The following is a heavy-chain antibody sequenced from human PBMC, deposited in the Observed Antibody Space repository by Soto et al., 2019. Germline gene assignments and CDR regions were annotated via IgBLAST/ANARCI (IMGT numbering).Heavy chain of an antibody. Sequence: QVQLVQSGAEVKKPGSSVKVSCKASGGTFSSYTISWVRQAPGQGLEWMVRIIPILGIANYAQKFQGRVTIPADKSTSTAYMELSSLRSEDTAVYYCARGYCSGGSCHDYYYYYYMDVWGKGTTVTVSS. CDR1: GGTFSSYT. V-gene: IGHV1-69*02. CDR3: ARGYCSGGSCHDYYYYYYMDV. J-gene: IGHJ6*03. CDR2: IIPILGIA. D-gene: IGHD2-15*01.